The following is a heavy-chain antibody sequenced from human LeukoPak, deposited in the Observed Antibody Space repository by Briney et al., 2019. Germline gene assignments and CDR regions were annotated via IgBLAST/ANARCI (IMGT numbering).Heavy chain of an antibody. J-gene: IGHJ3*02. CDR2: INSDGSST. D-gene: IGHD3-22*01. V-gene: IGHV3-74*01. Sequence: GGSLRFSCAASGFTFSSYWMHWVRQAPGKGLVWVSRINSDGSSTSYADSVKGRFTISRDNAKNTLYLQMNSLRAEDTAVYYCARDAYYYDSSGNDAFDIWGQGTMVTVSS. CDR1: GFTFSSYW. CDR3: ARDAYYYDSSGNDAFDI.